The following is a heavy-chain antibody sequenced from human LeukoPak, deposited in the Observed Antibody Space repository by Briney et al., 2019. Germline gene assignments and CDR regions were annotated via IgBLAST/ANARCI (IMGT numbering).Heavy chain of an antibody. J-gene: IGHJ4*02. CDR3: ARDGYSYGYYYFDC. CDR1: GFTFSSYC. D-gene: IGHD5-18*01. V-gene: IGHV3-21*01. CDR2: ISSSSSYI. Sequence: PGGSLRLSCAASGFTFSSYCMNWVRQAPGKGLEWVSSISSSSSYIYHADSVKGRFAISRDNAKNSLYLQMNSLRAEDTAVYYCARDGYSYGYYYFDCWGQGTLVTVSS.